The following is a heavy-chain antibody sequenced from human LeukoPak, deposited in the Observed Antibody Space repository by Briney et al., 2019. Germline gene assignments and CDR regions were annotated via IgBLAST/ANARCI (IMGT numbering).Heavy chain of an antibody. V-gene: IGHV4-34*01. J-gene: IGHJ4*02. CDR1: VGSFSGYY. CDR2: INHSGST. Sequence: PSETLSLTCAVYVGSFSGYYWSWIRQPPGKGLEWVGEINHSGSTNYNPSLKSRVTISVDTSKNQFSLNLSSVTAADTAVYYCARTLDGYSYGYYFDYWGQGTLVTVSS. D-gene: IGHD5-18*01. CDR3: ARTLDGYSYGYYFDY.